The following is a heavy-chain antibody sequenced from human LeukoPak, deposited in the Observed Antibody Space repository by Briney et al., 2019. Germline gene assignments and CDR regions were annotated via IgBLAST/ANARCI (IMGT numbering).Heavy chain of an antibody. Sequence: GGSLTLSCAASGFTFSVSAIHWVRQASGKGLEWVGRIRSKPNNYATAYAASVKGRFTISRDDSKNTAYLQMSSLKTEDSAVYYCTTSGSYYFDYWGQGTLVTVSS. J-gene: IGHJ4*02. CDR2: IRSKPNNYAT. CDR1: GFTFSVSA. CDR3: TTSGSYYFDY. D-gene: IGHD1-26*01. V-gene: IGHV3-73*01.